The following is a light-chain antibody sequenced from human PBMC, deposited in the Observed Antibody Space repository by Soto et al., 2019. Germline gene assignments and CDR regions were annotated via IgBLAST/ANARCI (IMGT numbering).Light chain of an antibody. CDR2: AVS. J-gene: IGLJ2*01. CDR3: CSYTGLSTVV. CDR1: SSDVGGYNH. Sequence: QSALTQPASVSGSPGQSITISCTGTSSDVGGYNHVSWYQHSPGKAPKLILFAVSDRPSGVSHRFSGSKSGNTASLTISGLRAEDEADYYCCSYTGLSTVVFGGGTKLTVL. V-gene: IGLV2-14*01.